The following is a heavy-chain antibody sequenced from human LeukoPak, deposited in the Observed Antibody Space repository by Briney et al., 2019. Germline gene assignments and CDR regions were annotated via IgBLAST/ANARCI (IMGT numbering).Heavy chain of an antibody. D-gene: IGHD6-19*01. CDR3: ATAFHSGWTHQGAFDI. Sequence: ASVKVSCKVSGYTLTELSMHWVRQAPGKGLEWMGGFDPEDGETIYAQKFQGRVTMTEDTSTDTAYMELSSLRSEDTAVYYCATAFHSGWTHQGAFDIWGQGTMVTVSS. V-gene: IGHV1-24*01. CDR2: FDPEDGET. CDR1: GYTLTELS. J-gene: IGHJ3*02.